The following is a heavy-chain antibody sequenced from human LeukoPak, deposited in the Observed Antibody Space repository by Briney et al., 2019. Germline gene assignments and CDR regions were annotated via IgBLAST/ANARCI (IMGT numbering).Heavy chain of an antibody. D-gene: IGHD3-10*01. CDR2: IIPILGIA. J-gene: IGHJ6*02. CDR3: ARVRTQAGSGPQGYYGMDV. V-gene: IGHV1-69*04. CDR1: GGTFSSYA. Sequence: SVKVSCKASGGTFSSYAISWVRQAPGQGLEWMGRIIPILGIANYAQKFQGRVTITADKSTSTAYMELSSLRSEDTAVYYCARVRTQAGSGPQGYYGMDVWGQGTTVTVSS.